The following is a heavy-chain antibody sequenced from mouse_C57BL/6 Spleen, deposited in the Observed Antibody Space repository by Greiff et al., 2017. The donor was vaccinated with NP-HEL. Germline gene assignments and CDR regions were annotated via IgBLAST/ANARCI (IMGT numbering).Heavy chain of an antibody. CDR3: ARDWYYAMDY. D-gene: IGHD4-1*01. CDR1: GYSFTGYY. V-gene: IGHV1-42*01. CDR2: INPSTGGT. J-gene: IGHJ4*01. Sequence: EVQLQQSGPELVKPGASVKISCKASGYSFTGYYMNWVKQSPEKSLEWIGEINPSTGGTTYNQKFKAKATLTVDKSSSTAYMQLKSLTSEDSAVYYCARDWYYAMDYWGQGTSVTVSS.